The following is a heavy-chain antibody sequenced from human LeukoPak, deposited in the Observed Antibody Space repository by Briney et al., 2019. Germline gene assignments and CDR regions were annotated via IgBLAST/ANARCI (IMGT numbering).Heavy chain of an antibody. CDR2: IYPGDSDT. D-gene: IGHD2-21*01. Sequence: GSSVKVSCKASGGTFSSYAISWVRQMPGKGLEWMGIIYPGDSDTRYSPSFQGQVTISADKSISTAYLQWSSLKASDTAMYYCARGGPYCGGDCYSYFDYWGQGTLVTVSS. CDR3: ARGGPYCGGDCYSYFDY. J-gene: IGHJ4*02. V-gene: IGHV5-51*01. CDR1: GGTFSSYA.